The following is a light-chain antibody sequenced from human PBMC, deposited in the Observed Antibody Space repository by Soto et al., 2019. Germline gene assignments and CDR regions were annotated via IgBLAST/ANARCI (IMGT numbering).Light chain of an antibody. J-gene: IGKJ1*01. V-gene: IGKV1-5*03. Sequence: DIQMTQSPPTLSASVGDKVTITCRASESIGNWLAWYQQKPGEAPRALIYKASNLEAGVPSRFSGSGSGTEFTLTISGLQPDDFAIYYCQQYNDFWSFGQGTKVEI. CDR3: QQYNDFWS. CDR1: ESIGNW. CDR2: KAS.